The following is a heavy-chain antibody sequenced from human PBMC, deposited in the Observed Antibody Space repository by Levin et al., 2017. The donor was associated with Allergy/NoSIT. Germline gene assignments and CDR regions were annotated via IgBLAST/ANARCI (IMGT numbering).Heavy chain of an antibody. Sequence: GGSLRLSCEASGFTFSGSAIHWVRQASGKGLEWVGRIRSKGNSYATSYAASVKGRFTISRDDSKNTAFLQMNNLKTDDTAVYYCSRHSRGSGYDYAFDPWGQGTLVTVSS. D-gene: IGHD5-12*01. J-gene: IGHJ5*02. CDR2: IRSKGNSYAT. V-gene: IGHV3-73*01. CDR3: SRHSRGSGYDYAFDP. CDR1: GFTFSGSA.